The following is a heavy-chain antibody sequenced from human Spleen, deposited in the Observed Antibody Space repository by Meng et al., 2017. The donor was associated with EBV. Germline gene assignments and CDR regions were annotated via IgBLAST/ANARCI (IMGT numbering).Heavy chain of an antibody. CDR3: ARLPGDKVVAYERNDY. D-gene: IGHD3-22*01. J-gene: IGHJ4*02. Sequence: QLQLQESGPGLVKPSXXLSLTXPVSGGSISSSSYYWGWIRQPPGKGLEWIGSIYYSGSTYYNPSLKSRVTISVDTSKNQFSLKLSSVTAADTAVYYCARLPGDKVVAYERNDYRGQGTLVTVSS. CDR2: IYYSGST. CDR1: GGSISSSSYY. V-gene: IGHV4-39*01.